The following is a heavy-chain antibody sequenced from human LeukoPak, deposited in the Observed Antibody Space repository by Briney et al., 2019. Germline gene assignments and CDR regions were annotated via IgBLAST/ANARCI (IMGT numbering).Heavy chain of an antibody. CDR2: INHSGST. CDR3: ARDLTALDAFDI. CDR1: GGSFNGYY. D-gene: IGHD5-18*01. V-gene: IGHV4-34*01. J-gene: IGHJ3*02. Sequence: NSSETLSLTCAVYGGSFNGYYWSWIRQPPGKGLEWIGEINHSGSTYYNPSLKSRVIISVDTSKKQFSLKVRSVTAADTAVYYCARDLTALDAFDIWGQGTMVTVSS.